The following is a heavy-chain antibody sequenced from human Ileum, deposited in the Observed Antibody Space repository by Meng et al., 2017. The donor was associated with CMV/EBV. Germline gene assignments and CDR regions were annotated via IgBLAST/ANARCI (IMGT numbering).Heavy chain of an antibody. J-gene: IGHJ3*02. CDR3: ARVGGYCSSTSCHDAFDI. Sequence: GESLKISCAASGFTFSSSWMHWVCQAPEKGLEWVANIKQDGSEKYYVDSVKGRFTISRDNAKNSLYLQMNSLRAEDTAVYYCARVGGYCSSTSCHDAFDIWGQGTLVTVSS. CDR1: GFTFSSSW. V-gene: IGHV3-7*01. D-gene: IGHD2-2*01. CDR2: IKQDGSEK.